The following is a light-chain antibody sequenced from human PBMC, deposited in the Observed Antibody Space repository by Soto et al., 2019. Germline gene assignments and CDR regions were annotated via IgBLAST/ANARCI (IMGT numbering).Light chain of an antibody. V-gene: IGKV1-5*01. J-gene: IGKJ2*01. CDR2: DAS. CDR1: QSIRTW. Sequence: IQLTQSPSSLSASVGDRVTITCRASQSIRTWLAWYQQKPGKAPKLLIYDASNLQSGVPSRFSGSGSGTEFTLTISSLQPDDFAIYYCQQYHSYTFGQGTKLEI. CDR3: QQYHSYT.